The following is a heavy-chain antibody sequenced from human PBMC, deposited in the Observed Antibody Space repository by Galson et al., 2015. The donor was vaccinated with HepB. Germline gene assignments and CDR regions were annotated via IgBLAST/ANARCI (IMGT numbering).Heavy chain of an antibody. CDR3: ARVQPTSLPPYYYFYRMDV. J-gene: IGHJ6*02. Sequence: SLRLSCAASGFTFSTNSIIWVRQAPGKGLEWVSYINGGGNSIYYADSVKGRFTVSRDNDKNPLYLQMNSLGDEDTAVYFCARVQPTSLPPYYYFYRMDVWGQGTPVTVSS. CDR1: GFTFSTNS. D-gene: IGHD1-1*01. V-gene: IGHV3-48*02. CDR2: INGGGNSI.